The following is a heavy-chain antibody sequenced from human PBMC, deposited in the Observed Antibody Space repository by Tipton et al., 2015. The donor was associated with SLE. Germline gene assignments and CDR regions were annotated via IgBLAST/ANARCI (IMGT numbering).Heavy chain of an antibody. Sequence: TLSLTCTVSGGSISSSRYNWSWVRQPAGKGLEWIGRVYHSGHTNYNPSLKSRVTISIDTSKNQFSLKLSSVTAADTAVYYCARGGGSYYDYWGQGTLVTVSS. CDR2: VYHSGHT. CDR1: GGSISSSRYN. CDR3: ARGGGSYYDY. D-gene: IGHD1-26*01. J-gene: IGHJ4*02. V-gene: IGHV4-61*02.